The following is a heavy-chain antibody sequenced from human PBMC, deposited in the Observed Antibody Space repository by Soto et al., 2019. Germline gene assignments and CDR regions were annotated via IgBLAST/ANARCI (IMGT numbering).Heavy chain of an antibody. CDR1: GFTVSAYT. D-gene: IGHD1-26*01. CDR3: ARWEQPLFDY. J-gene: IGHJ4*02. CDR2: ISSDGNNK. Sequence: QVQLVESGGGVVQPGRSLSLSCAASGFTVSAYTMHWVRQAPGKGLEWVAVISSDGNNKYYTDSVKGRFTISRDTSTNTLYLQMNSLRAEDTAVYYCARWEQPLFDYWGQGTLVTVSS. V-gene: IGHV3-30-3*01.